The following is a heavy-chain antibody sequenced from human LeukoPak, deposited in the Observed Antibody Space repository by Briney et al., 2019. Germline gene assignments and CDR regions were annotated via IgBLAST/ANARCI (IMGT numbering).Heavy chain of an antibody. D-gene: IGHD5-12*01. CDR1: GYTFTSYG. V-gene: IGHV1-18*04. CDR3: AREAYSGYDYYSELLDP. J-gene: IGHJ5*02. CDR2: ISAYNGNT. Sequence: ASVKVSCKASGYTFTSYGISWVRQAPGQGLEWMGWISAYNGNTNYAQKFQGRVTMTTDTSTSTAYMELRSLRSDDTAVYYCAREAYSGYDYYSELLDPWGQGTLVTVSS.